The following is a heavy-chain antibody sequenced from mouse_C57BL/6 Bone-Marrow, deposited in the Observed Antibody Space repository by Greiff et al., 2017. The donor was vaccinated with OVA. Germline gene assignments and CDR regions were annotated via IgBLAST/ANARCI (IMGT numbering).Heavy chain of an antibody. CDR3: ARGVITTVVATRDY. CDR1: GYTFTSYW. V-gene: IGHV1-55*01. J-gene: IGHJ2*01. Sequence: VQLQQPGAELVKPGASVKMSCKASGYTFTSYWITWVKQRPGQGLEWIGDIYPGSGSTNYNEKFKSKATLTVDTSSSTAYMQLSSLTSEDSAVYYCARGVITTVVATRDYWGQGTTLTVSS. D-gene: IGHD1-1*01. CDR2: IYPGSGST.